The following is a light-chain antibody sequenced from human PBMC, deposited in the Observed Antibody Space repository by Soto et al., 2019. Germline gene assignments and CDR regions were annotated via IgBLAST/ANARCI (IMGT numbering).Light chain of an antibody. V-gene: IGKV3-20*01. CDR3: QQYGSSPRIT. Sequence: EVVMTQSPATLSVSPGERVTLSCRASQSVRSNLAWYQQEPGQSPRLXXYGASTRATGIPDRFSGSESGTDFTLTISRLEPEDFAVYYGQQYGSSPRITFGQGTRLEIK. CDR2: GAS. CDR1: QSVRSN. J-gene: IGKJ5*01.